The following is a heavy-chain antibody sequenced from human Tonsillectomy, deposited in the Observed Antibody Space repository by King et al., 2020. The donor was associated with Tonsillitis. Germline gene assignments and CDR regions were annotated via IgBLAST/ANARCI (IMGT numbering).Heavy chain of an antibody. D-gene: IGHD2-15*01. CDR2: ISTSGST. V-gene: IGHV4-61*02. J-gene: IGHJ6*03. CDR3: ARVVAEVFYYYYMDV. CDR1: GGSISSGSYY. Sequence: VQLQESGPGLVKPSQTLSLPCTVTGGSISSGSYYWSWIRPPAGKGLEWIGRISTSGSTNYNASLKSRVTMSGDKSKNQFSLKLSSVTAADTATYYCARVVAEVFYYYYMDVWGIGTTVTVSS.